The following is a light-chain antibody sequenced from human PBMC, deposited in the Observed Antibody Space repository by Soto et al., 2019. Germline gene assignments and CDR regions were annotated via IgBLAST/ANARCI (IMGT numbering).Light chain of an antibody. CDR2: GAS. CDR3: QHWGISTHT. V-gene: IGKV3-20*01. J-gene: IGKJ1*01. Sequence: EIVSTQSPGTLSLSPGERATLSCRASQSISISYLVWYQQKPGQGPRFLIYGASNRATGIPDRFSGSGSGTDFNLTISRLEPEDSAVYLCQHWGISTHTFGQGTKVDIK. CDR1: QSISISY.